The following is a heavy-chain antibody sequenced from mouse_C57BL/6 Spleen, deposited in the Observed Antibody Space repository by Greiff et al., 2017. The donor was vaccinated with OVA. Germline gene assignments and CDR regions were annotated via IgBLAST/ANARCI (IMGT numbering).Heavy chain of an antibody. CDR2: IDPSDSYT. V-gene: IGHV1-50*01. CDR3: ARGYYGSSLYYFDY. J-gene: IGHJ2*01. CDR1: GYTFTSYW. Sequence: QVQLQQPGAELVKPGASVKLSCKASGYTFTSYWMQWVKQRPGQGLEWIGEIDPSDSYTNYNQKFKGKATLTVDTSSSTAYMQLSSLTSEDSAVYYCARGYYGSSLYYFDYWGKGTTLTVSS. D-gene: IGHD1-1*01.